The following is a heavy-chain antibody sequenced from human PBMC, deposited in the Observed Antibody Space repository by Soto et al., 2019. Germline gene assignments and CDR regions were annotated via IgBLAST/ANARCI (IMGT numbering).Heavy chain of an antibody. V-gene: IGHV6-1*01. Sequence: SQTLSLTCAISGDSVSSNSAAWNWIRQSPSRDLEWLGRTYYRSKLYNDYAGSVKSRITINPYTSQNQFSLQLNSVTPEDTAVYYCAKEITIAGTLDCWGQGTLVTVSS. CDR2: TYYRSKLYN. J-gene: IGHJ4*02. CDR3: AKEITIAGTLDC. CDR1: GDSVSSNSAA. D-gene: IGHD6-13*01.